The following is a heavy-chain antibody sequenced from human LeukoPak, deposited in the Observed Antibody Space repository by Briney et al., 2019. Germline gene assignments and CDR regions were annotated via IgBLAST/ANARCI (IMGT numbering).Heavy chain of an antibody. Sequence: ASVKVSCKASGYTFTGYYMHWVRQAPGQGLEWMGWINPNSGGTNYAQKFRGRVTMTRDTSISTAYMELSRLRSDDTAVYYCARDGTISYYMDVWGKGTTVTVSS. D-gene: IGHD3-9*01. CDR1: GYTFTGYY. CDR3: ARDGTISYYMDV. V-gene: IGHV1-2*02. CDR2: INPNSGGT. J-gene: IGHJ6*03.